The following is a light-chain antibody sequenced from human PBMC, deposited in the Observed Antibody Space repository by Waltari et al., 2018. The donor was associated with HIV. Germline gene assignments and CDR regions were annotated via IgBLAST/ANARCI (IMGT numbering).Light chain of an antibody. CDR1: SSDVGGYKY. V-gene: IGLV2-23*02. CDR3: CSYAGSSTLL. CDR2: DVS. Sequence: QSALTQPASVSGSPGQSITISCTGASSDVGGYKYVSWYQHHPGKAPKLMIYDVSERPSGVSNRFSGSKSGNTASLTISGPQAEDEADYYCCSYAGSSTLLFGGGTKVTVL. J-gene: IGLJ3*02.